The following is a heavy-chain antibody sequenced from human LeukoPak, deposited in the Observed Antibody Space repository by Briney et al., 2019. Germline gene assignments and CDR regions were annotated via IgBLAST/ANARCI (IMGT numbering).Heavy chain of an antibody. CDR1: GFTFSSYW. D-gene: IGHD3-3*01. Sequence: GGSLRLSCAASGFTFSSYWMHWVRQAPGKGLVWVSRINSDGSSTSYADSVKGRFTISRDNAKNTLYLQMNSLRAEDTAVYYCARGPYYDFWSAEELDCWGQGTLVTVSS. V-gene: IGHV3-74*01. CDR3: ARGPYYDFWSAEELDC. CDR2: INSDGSST. J-gene: IGHJ4*02.